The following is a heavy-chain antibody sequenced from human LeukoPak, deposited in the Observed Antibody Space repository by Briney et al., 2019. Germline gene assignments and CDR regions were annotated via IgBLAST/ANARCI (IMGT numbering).Heavy chain of an antibody. CDR1: GGSISSNY. V-gene: IGHV3-66*01. CDR3: ARDSSDKRYFDY. D-gene: IGHD3-22*01. Sequence: ETLSLTCTVSGGSISSNYMSWVRQAPGKGLEWVSVIYSGGSTYYADSVKGRFTISRDNSKNTLYLQMNSLRAEDTAVYYCARDSSDKRYFDYWGQGTLVTVSS. CDR2: IYSGGST. J-gene: IGHJ4*02.